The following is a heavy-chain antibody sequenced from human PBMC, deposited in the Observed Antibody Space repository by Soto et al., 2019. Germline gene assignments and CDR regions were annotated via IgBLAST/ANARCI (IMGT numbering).Heavy chain of an antibody. CDR1: GFPFSRCA. V-gene: IGHV3-23*01. Sequence: EVQLLESGGGLVQPGGSLRLSCAASGFPFSRCAMNWVRQAPGKGLEWVSTISHSDHSTYYADSVKGRFTVSRDNSEDTMYLQMNGPRADHTAIYYCAKRGGDSGWGDFDSWGQGILVTVSS. D-gene: IGHD6-19*01. CDR3: AKRGGDSGWGDFDS. CDR2: ISHSDHST. J-gene: IGHJ4*02.